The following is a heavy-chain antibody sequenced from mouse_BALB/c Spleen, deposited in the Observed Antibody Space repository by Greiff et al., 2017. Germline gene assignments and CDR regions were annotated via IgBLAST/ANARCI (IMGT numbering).Heavy chain of an antibody. CDR2: ISSGGSYT. J-gene: IGHJ4*01. D-gene: IGHD2-1*01. V-gene: IGHV5-9-4*01. CDR1: GFTFSSYA. Sequence: EVKVVESGGGLVKPGGSLKLSCAASGFTFSSYAMSWVRQSPEKRLEWVAEISSGGSYTYYPDTVTGRFTISRDNAKNTLYLEMSSLRSEDTAMYYCARDYGNHAMDYWGQGTSVTVSS. CDR3: ARDYGNHAMDY.